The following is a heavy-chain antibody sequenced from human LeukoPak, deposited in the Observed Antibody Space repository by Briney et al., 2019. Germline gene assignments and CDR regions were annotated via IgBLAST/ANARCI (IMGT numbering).Heavy chain of an antibody. CDR1: GYTFTDYF. Sequence: APVKVSCKASGYTFTDYFLHWVRQAPGQGLEWMGWINSNSGGTHYAQKFRGRVTMTRDTSISTAYMELSNLRSDDTAVYYCARDSFGHDNDFDYWGQGTLVTVSS. D-gene: IGHD3-10*01. CDR2: INSNSGGT. V-gene: IGHV1-2*02. CDR3: ARDSFGHDNDFDY. J-gene: IGHJ4*02.